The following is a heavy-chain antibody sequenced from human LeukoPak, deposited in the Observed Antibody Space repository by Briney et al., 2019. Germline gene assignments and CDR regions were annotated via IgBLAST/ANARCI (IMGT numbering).Heavy chain of an antibody. CDR2: IRYDGSNK. CDR3: ATLTGGYCSSTSCYFQTKYYMDV. J-gene: IGHJ6*03. D-gene: IGHD2-2*01. CDR1: GFTFSSYG. Sequence: GGSLRLSCAASGFTFSSYGMHWVRQAPGKGLEWVAFIRYDGSNKYYADSVKGRFTISRDNSKNTLYLQMNSLRAEDTAVYYCATLTGGYCSSTSCYFQTKYYMDVWGKGTTVTVSS. V-gene: IGHV3-30*02.